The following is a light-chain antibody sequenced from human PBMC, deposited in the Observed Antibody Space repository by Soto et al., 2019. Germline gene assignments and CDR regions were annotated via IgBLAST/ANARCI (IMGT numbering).Light chain of an antibody. Sequence: QSVLTQPASVSGSPGQSITISCTGTNSDVGAYNFVSWYQQHPGKAPKLMIYDVNNRPSGVSNRFSGSKSVNTASLTISGLQAEDEADYYCTSYTSSSTYVFGTGTKLTVL. CDR1: NSDVGAYNF. CDR3: TSYTSSSTYV. V-gene: IGLV2-14*01. CDR2: DVN. J-gene: IGLJ1*01.